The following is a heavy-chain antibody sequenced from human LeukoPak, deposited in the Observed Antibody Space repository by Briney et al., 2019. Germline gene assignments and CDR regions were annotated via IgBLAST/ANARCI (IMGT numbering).Heavy chain of an antibody. CDR2: MNPNSGNT. D-gene: IGHD6-19*01. Sequence: ASVKVSCKASGYTFTSYDINWVRQATGQGLEWMGWMNPNSGNTGYAQKFQGRVTMTTDTSTSTAYMELRSLRSDGTAVYYCAAGQWQLDYWGQGTLVIVSS. CDR1: GYTFTSYD. J-gene: IGHJ4*02. V-gene: IGHV1-8*02. CDR3: AAGQWQLDY.